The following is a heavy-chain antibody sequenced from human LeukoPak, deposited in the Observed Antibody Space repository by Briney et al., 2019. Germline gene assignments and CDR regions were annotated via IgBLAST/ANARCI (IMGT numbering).Heavy chain of an antibody. Sequence: SETLSLTCTVSGYSITIGSYYWDWIRQSPGKGLEWIGGFDYGVSTYYNPSLKSRVTLSVDTSKNQFPLNLNSVTAADTSIYYCARRGRFDSWSGSDYWGRGTLVTVSS. CDR1: GYSITIGSYY. CDR3: ARRGRFDSWSGSDY. D-gene: IGHD3-3*01. V-gene: IGHV4-39*01. CDR2: FDYGVST. J-gene: IGHJ4*02.